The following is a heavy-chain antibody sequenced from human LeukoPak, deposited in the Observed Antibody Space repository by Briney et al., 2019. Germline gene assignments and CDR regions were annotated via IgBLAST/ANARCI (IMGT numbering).Heavy chain of an antibody. CDR1: GFTFISCS. J-gene: IGHJ4*02. D-gene: IGHD3-22*01. V-gene: IGHV3-21*01. Sequence: GGSLRLSCGASGFTFISCSINWVRQAPGKGVEWVSSISSSSSYIYYADSVKGRFTISRDNAKNSLYLQMNSLRAEDTAVYYCASNYYDSSGYYPYWGQGTLVTVSS. CDR3: ASNYYDSSGYYPY. CDR2: ISSSSSYI.